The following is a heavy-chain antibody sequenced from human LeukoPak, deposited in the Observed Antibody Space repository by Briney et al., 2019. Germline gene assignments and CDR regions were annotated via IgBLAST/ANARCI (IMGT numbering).Heavy chain of an antibody. CDR1: GFTFNNYA. V-gene: IGHV3-23*01. CDR2: ISGSGGNT. D-gene: IGHD4-17*01. J-gene: IGHJ4*02. Sequence: GGSLRLSCAASGFTFNNYAMSWVRQAPGKGLEWVSVISGSGGNTHYADSVKGRFTISRDNAKNTLYLQMNSLRAEDTAVYYCARDFAGDRDYWGQGTLVTVSS. CDR3: ARDFAGDRDY.